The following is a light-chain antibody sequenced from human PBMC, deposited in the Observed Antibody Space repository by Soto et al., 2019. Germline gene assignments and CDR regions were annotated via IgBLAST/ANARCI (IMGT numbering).Light chain of an antibody. J-gene: IGKJ3*01. V-gene: IGKV1-13*02. Sequence: AIQLTQSPSSLSASVGDRVTITCRASQDINSRLVWYQQKPGKAPKLLISDAFTLRSGVPSMFSGSGSGTDFTLTISSLQPEDFATDYCQRFNTFPHTFGPGTKVDIK. CDR3: QRFNTFPHT. CDR2: DAF. CDR1: QDINSR.